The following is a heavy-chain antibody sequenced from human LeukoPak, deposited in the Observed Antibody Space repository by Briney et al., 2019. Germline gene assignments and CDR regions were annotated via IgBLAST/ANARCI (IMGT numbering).Heavy chain of an antibody. D-gene: IGHD1-26*01. CDR2: IDWDDDK. V-gene: IGHV2-70*11. Sequence: SGPTLVNPTQTLTLTCTFSGFSLSTSGMCVSWIRQPPGKALEWLARIDWDDDKYYSTSLKTRLTISKDTSKNQVVLTMTNMDPVDTATYYCARIRWDGYYFDYWGQGTLVTLSS. CDR3: ARIRWDGYYFDY. CDR1: GFSLSTSGMC. J-gene: IGHJ4*02.